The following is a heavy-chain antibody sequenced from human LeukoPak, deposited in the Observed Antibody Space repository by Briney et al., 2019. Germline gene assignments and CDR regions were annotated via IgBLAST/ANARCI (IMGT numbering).Heavy chain of an antibody. CDR3: ARPAAAGRHWFDP. V-gene: IGHV1-2*02. D-gene: IGHD6-13*01. J-gene: IGHJ5*02. Sequence: ASVNVSCKASGYTFTGYYMHWVRQAPGQGLEWMGWINPNSGGTNYAQKFQGRVTMTRDTSISTAYMELSRLRSDDTAVYYCARPAAAGRHWFDPWGQGTLVTVSS. CDR2: INPNSGGT. CDR1: GYTFTGYY.